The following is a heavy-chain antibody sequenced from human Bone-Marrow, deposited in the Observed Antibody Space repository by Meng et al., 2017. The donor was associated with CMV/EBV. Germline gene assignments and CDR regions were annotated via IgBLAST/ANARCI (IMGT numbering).Heavy chain of an antibody. D-gene: IGHD3-3*01. Sequence: ASVKVSCKASGYTFTSYGISWVRQAPGQGLEWMGWISAYNGNTNYAQKLQGRVTMTTDTSTSTAYMELRSLRSDDTAVYYCARVSGVVIRLYWYFDPWGRGTLVTVSS. J-gene: IGHJ2*01. CDR3: ARVSGVVIRLYWYFDP. CDR2: ISAYNGNT. V-gene: IGHV1-18*01. CDR1: GYTFTSYG.